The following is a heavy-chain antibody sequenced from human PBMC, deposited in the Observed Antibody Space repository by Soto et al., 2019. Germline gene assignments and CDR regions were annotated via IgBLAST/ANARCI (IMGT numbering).Heavy chain of an antibody. Sequence: PGESLKISCKGSAYSFTSYWIGWVRQMPGKDLEWMGIIYPGDSDTRYSPHFQGQVTISADQSISTAYLQWSSLKASDTAMYYCASQGAFCSGGSGYPYDPHDIWSRGTMV. CDR2: IYPGDSDT. CDR1: AYSFTSYW. V-gene: IGHV5-51*01. D-gene: IGHD2-15*01. CDR3: ASQGAFCSGGSGYPYDPHDI. J-gene: IGHJ3*02.